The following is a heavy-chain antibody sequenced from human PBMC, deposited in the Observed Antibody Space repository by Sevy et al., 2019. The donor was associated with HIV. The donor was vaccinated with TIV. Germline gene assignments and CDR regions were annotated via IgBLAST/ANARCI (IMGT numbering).Heavy chain of an antibody. CDR2: FDPEDGET. CDR1: GYTLNELS. Sequence: ASVKVSYKVSGYTLNELSMHWVRQAPGKGLEWMGRFDPEDGETIYAQKFQGRVTMTEDTSTDTVYMELSSLRSEDTAVYYCATAREYYYESSGYFDYWGQGTLVTVSS. CDR3: ATAREYYYESSGYFDY. J-gene: IGHJ4*02. D-gene: IGHD3-22*01. V-gene: IGHV1-24*01.